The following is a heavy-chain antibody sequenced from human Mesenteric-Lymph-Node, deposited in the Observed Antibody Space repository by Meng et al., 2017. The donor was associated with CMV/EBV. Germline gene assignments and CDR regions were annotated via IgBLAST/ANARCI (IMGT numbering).Heavy chain of an antibody. V-gene: IGHV4-39*01. CDR3: ARRGNYDSDYSEY. Sequence: QLDQQESGPGLGKPSETLSLSCIVSGDSISNSTYYWTWIRQPPGKGLEWIGSVHHSGTTYYNPSLKGRLTISVDTSANLFSLRLTTVTAADTATYYCARRGNYDSDYSEYWGQGTLVTVSS. CDR1: GDSISNSTYY. D-gene: IGHD3-22*01. J-gene: IGHJ4*02. CDR2: VHHSGTT.